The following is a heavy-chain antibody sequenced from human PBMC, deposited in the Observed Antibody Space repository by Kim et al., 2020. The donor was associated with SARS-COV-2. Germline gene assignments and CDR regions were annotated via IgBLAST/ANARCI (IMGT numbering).Heavy chain of an antibody. J-gene: IGHJ4*02. D-gene: IGHD3-9*01. CDR1: GFTIINNY. Sequence: GGSLRLSCAASGFTIINNYMSWVRQAPGKGLEWVSLIYTDDTTYYADSVKGRFTISRDKSRNTLYLQMNTLRAEDTAVYYCARDRTGLGWELPFDQWGQGTLVTVTS. CDR2: IYTDDTT. CDR3: ARDRTGLGWELPFDQ. V-gene: IGHV3-66*01.